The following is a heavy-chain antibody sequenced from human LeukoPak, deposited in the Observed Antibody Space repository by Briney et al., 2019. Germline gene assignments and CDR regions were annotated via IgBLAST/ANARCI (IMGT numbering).Heavy chain of an antibody. CDR1: GFTFSSYW. V-gene: IGHV3-74*01. CDR2: INSDGSST. CDR3: GREAVAGLIDP. D-gene: IGHD6-19*01. Sequence: VQPGRSLRLSCAASGFTFSSYWMHWVRQAPGKGLGWVSLINSDGSSTSYADSVKGRFTISRDNAKNTLYLQMNSLRVEDTAVYYCGREAVAGLIDPWGQGTLVTVSS. J-gene: IGHJ5*02.